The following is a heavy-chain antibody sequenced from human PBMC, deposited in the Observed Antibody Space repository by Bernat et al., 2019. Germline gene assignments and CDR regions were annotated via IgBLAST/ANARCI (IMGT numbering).Heavy chain of an antibody. CDR2: ISDSGGGT. CDR3: AKDHEATVTTLGDAFDI. CDR1: GFTFSSYA. J-gene: IGHJ3*02. D-gene: IGHD4-17*01. Sequence: EVQLLESGGGLVQPGGSLRLSCAASGFTFSSYAMNWVRQAPGKGLEWVSGISDSGGGTYYTDSVKGRFTISRDNSKNTLYLQMNSLRAEDTAVYYCAKDHEATVTTLGDAFDIWGQGTMVTVSS. V-gene: IGHV3-23*01.